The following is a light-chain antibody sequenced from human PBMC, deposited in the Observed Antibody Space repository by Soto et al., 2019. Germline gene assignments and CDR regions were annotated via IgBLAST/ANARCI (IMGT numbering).Light chain of an antibody. J-gene: IGLJ2*01. CDR3: AAWDDSLNAHVG. CDR2: SNN. V-gene: IGLV1-44*01. Sequence: QSVLTQPPSASGTPGQRVTISCSGSSSNIGSNTVNWYQQFPGTPPKLLIYSNNQRASGVPDRFSGSKSGTSASLAISGLQSEDEADYYCAAWDDSLNAHVGLGGGTKLTVL. CDR1: SSNIGSNT.